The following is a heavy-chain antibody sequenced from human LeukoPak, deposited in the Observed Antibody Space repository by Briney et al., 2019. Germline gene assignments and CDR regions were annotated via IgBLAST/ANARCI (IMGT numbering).Heavy chain of an antibody. CDR2: IYYSGST. CDR1: GGSISSSSYY. J-gene: IGHJ4*02. V-gene: IGHV4-39*01. Sequence: SETLSLTCTVSGGSISSSSYYWGWIRQPPGKGLEWIGSIYYSGSTYYNPSLKSRVTISVDTSKNQFSLKLSSVTAADTAVYYCARPRGYSYAFFDYWGQGTLVTVSS. CDR3: ARPRGYSYAFFDY. D-gene: IGHD5-18*01.